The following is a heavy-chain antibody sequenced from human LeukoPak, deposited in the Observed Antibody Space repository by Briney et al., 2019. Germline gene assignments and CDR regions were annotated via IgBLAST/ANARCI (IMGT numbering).Heavy chain of an antibody. J-gene: IGHJ5*02. CDR1: GGSISNGSYY. D-gene: IGHD5-18*01. Sequence: PSETLSLTCTVSGGSISNGSYYWSWIRQPAGKGLEWIGRIYTSGSTNYNPSLKSRVTISVDTSKNQFSLKLSSVTAADPAVYYCARSEVTAMAYDWFDPWGQGTLVTVSS. CDR2: IYTSGST. CDR3: ARSEVTAMAYDWFDP. V-gene: IGHV4-61*02.